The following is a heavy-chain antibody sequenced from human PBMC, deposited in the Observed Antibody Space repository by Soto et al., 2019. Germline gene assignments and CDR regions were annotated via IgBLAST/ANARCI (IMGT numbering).Heavy chain of an antibody. Sequence: SETLSLTCTVSGGSISSHYWSWIRQPPGKGLEWIGYIHYSGSTNYNPYFKSRVTISLDTSKNQFSLKLSSVTAADTAVYYCARYDLLPGIHDYFDYWGQGTLVTVPS. CDR2: IHYSGST. D-gene: IGHD3-9*01. V-gene: IGHV4-59*08. CDR3: ARYDLLPGIHDYFDY. CDR1: GGSISSHY. J-gene: IGHJ4*02.